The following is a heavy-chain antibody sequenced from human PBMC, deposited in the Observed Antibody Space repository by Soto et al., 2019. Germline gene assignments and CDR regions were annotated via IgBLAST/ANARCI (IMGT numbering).Heavy chain of an antibody. D-gene: IGHD3-3*01. CDR3: VRNGYYCLES. Sequence: QVQLQESGPGLVKPSGTLSLTCAVSGSSISSDSYWSWVRQPPGKELEWIGQIYHSGGTNYNPSLKSRVTILVDKSKSQLSLSLTSVTAADTAVYYCVRNGYYCLESWGQGTLVTVSS. V-gene: IGHV4-4*02. CDR2: IYHSGGT. CDR1: GSSISSDSY. J-gene: IGHJ4*02.